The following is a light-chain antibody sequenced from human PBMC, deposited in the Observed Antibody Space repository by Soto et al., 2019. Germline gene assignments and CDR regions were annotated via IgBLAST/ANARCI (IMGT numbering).Light chain of an antibody. J-gene: IGKJ2*01. CDR2: ETS. V-gene: IGKV3-11*01. CDR3: QVRSDWPPFKYT. Sequence: EIVLTQSPATLSLSAGERVTHSCRSSQSVDTMVAWYQQQVGRTPRLLIYETSSRATGVPARFSGSGSGTDFTLTISRLEPEDFAIYFCQVRSDWPPFKYTFGQGTKLEVK. CDR1: QSVDTM.